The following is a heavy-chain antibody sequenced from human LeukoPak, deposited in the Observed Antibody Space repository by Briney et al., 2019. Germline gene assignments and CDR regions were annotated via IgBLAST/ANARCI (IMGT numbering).Heavy chain of an antibody. CDR3: AKVGIWGTIDM. V-gene: IGHV1-2*02. CDR2: INPRSGGT. D-gene: IGHD3-16*01. J-gene: IGHJ3*02. CDR1: GYTFTGQY. Sequence: ASVKVSCKASGYTFTGQYMHWVRQAPGQGLEWMGYINPRSGGTNYAQKFQGRVTMTRDTPISTAYMDLSSLRSDDTATYYCAKVGIWGTIDMWGQGTMVSVSS.